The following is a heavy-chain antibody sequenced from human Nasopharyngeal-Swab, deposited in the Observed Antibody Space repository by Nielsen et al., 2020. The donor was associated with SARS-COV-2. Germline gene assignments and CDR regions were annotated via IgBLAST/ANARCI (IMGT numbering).Heavy chain of an antibody. V-gene: IGHV3-53*01. CDR3: ARGVNPPPDY. J-gene: IGHJ4*02. D-gene: IGHD1-14*01. CDR2: IYSGGNT. Sequence: GGSLRLSCAASGFTVSSNYMTWVRQAPGKGLEWVSIIYSGGNTYHADSVKGRFTISRDNSKNTLFLQMNSLRADDTAVYYCARGVNPPPDYWGQGTLVTVSS. CDR1: GFTVSSNY.